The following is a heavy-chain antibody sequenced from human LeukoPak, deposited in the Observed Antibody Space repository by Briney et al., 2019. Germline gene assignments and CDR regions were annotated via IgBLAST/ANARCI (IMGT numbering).Heavy chain of an antibody. V-gene: IGHV1-46*01. D-gene: IGHD1-26*01. CDR2: INPSGGST. Sequence: ASVKVSCKASGYTFTSYYMHWVRQAPGQGLEWMGIINPSGGSTSYAQKFQGRVTMTRDTSTSTVYMELSSLRSEDTAVYYCAREITVGSGSRYYYGMDVWGQGTTVTVSS. CDR1: GYTFTSYY. CDR3: AREITVGSGSRYYYGMDV. J-gene: IGHJ6*02.